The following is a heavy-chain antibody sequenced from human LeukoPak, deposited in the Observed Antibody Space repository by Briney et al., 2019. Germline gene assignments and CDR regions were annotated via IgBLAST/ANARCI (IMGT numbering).Heavy chain of an antibody. Sequence: PGGSLRLSCAASGFTFSSYTMHWVRQAPGNGLEWVAVMSHDGSTKYYADSVKGRFTISRDNSKNTLYLQMNSLRAEDTAVYYCAKDGPPLTSRSFDYWGQGTLVTVSS. V-gene: IGHV3-30-3*01. J-gene: IGHJ4*02. CDR2: MSHDGSTK. CDR3: AKDGPPLTSRSFDY. CDR1: GFTFSSYT. D-gene: IGHD6-13*01.